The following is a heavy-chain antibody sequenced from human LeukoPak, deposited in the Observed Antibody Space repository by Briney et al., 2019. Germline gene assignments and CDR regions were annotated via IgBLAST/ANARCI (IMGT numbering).Heavy chain of an antibody. CDR1: GFTFSDYY. V-gene: IGHV3-11*01. J-gene: IGHJ6*02. CDR2: ISSSGSTI. Sequence: GGSLRLSCAASGFTFSDYYMSWIRQAPGKGLEWVSYISSSGSTIYYADSVKGRFTISRDNAKNSLYLQMNSLSAEDTAVYYCAIRREGNMAWGDGMDVWGQGTTVTVSS. D-gene: IGHD3-16*01. CDR3: AIRREGNMAWGDGMDV.